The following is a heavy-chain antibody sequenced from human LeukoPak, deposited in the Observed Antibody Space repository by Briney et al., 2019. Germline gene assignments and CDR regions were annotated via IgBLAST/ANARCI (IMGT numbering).Heavy chain of an antibody. CDR2: ISGSGGST. CDR3: AKDKAYDFWSGYTRQTFDY. J-gene: IGHJ4*02. V-gene: IGHV3-23*01. D-gene: IGHD3-3*01. CDR1: GFTFSSCA. Sequence: GGSLRLSCAASGFTFSSCAMSWVRQAPGKGLEWVSAISGSGGSTYYADSVKGRFTISRDNSKNTLYLQMNSLRAEDTAVYYCAKDKAYDFWSGYTRQTFDYWGQGTLVTVSS.